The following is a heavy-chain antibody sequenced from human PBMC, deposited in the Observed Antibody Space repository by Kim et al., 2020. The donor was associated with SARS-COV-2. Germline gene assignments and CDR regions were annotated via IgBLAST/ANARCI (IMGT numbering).Heavy chain of an antibody. V-gene: IGHV4-34*01. Sequence: SETLSLTCAVYGGSFSGYYWSWIRQPPGKGLEWIGEINHSGSTNYNPSLKSRVTISVDTSKNQFSLKLSSVTAADTAVYYCARNPRREWFGELFCFDYWG. CDR2: INHSGST. CDR1: GGSFSGYY. D-gene: IGHD3-10*01. J-gene: IGHJ4*01. CDR3: ARNPRREWFGELFCFDY.